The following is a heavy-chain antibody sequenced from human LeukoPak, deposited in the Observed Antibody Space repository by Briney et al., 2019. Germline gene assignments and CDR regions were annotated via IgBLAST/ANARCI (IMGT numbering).Heavy chain of an antibody. J-gene: IGHJ4*02. CDR1: GLTVSRNY. D-gene: IGHD4-17*01. CDR2: IYSGGNT. Sequence: GGSLRLSCAASGLTVSRNYMSWVRQAPGKGLEWDSVIYSGGNTYYADSVKGRFTISRDNSKNTLYLQMNSLRAEDTAVYYCARVSGDYTYYFDYWGQGTLVTVSS. CDR3: ARVSGDYTYYFDY. V-gene: IGHV3-66*01.